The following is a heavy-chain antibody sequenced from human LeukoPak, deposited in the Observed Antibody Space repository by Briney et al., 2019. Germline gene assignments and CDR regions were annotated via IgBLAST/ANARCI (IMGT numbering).Heavy chain of an antibody. V-gene: IGHV5-51*01. CDR3: ARSGYSSGWYAFDI. D-gene: IGHD6-19*01. J-gene: IGHJ3*02. CDR2: IYPGDSDT. CDR1: GYSFTTYW. Sequence: GESLKISCKGSGYSFTTYWVGWLRQMPGKGLEWMGTIYPGDSDTRYSPSFQGQVTISADKSISTAYLQWSSLKASDTAMYYCARSGYSSGWYAFDIWGQGTMVTVSS.